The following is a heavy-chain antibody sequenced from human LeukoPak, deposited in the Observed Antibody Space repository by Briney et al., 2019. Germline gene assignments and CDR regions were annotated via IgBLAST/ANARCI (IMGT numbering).Heavy chain of an antibody. Sequence: GGSLRLSCVASGFNFSRYDMHWVRQATGKGLEWVSAIGTAGDTYYPGSVKGRFTISRDNSKNTLYLQMNSLRAEDTAVYYCAKSSPPPLRYWGQGTLVTVSS. V-gene: IGHV3-13*01. CDR3: AKSSPPPLRY. CDR1: GFNFSRYD. J-gene: IGHJ4*02. CDR2: IGTAGDT.